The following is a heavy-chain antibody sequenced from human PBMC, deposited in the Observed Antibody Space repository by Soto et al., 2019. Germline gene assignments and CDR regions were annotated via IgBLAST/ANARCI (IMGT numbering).Heavy chain of an antibody. D-gene: IGHD6-19*01. CDR3: ARSFGWYAIDY. Sequence: QVLLQESGPGLVQPSGTLSLSCAVSGGSISSSHFWGWVRQPPGKGLEWVGDISHSGSVNYNPSLKSRVTISIYKSKNQFSLKLNSVTAADTVVYYCARSFGWYAIDYWGQGTLVIVSS. CDR1: GGSISSSHF. J-gene: IGHJ4*02. CDR2: ISHSGSV. V-gene: IGHV4-4*02.